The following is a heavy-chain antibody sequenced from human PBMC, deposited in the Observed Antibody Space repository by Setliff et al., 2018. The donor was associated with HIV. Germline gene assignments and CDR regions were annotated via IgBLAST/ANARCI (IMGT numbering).Heavy chain of an antibody. CDR2: ISYTGIT. V-gene: IGHV4-59*08. CDR1: GGSISGYY. Sequence: SETLSLTCTVSGGSISGYYWGWIRQPPGKGLEWIGSISYTGITNYNPSLKSRVTISVDTSQNQFSLKLTSVTAADTAVYYCARLRQWLAFFDSWGQGTLVTVSS. J-gene: IGHJ4*02. D-gene: IGHD6-19*01. CDR3: ARLRQWLAFFDS.